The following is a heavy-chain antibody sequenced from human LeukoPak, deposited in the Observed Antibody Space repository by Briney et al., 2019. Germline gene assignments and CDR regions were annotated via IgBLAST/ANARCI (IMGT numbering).Heavy chain of an antibody. Sequence: TSVKVSCKASGYTFTGYYMHWVRQAPGQGLEWMGWINPNSGGTNYAQKFQGRVTMTRDTSISTAYMELSRLRSDDTAVYYCARAPEYCSSTSCLYYYYYYMDVWGKGTTVTVSS. CDR1: GYTFTGYY. J-gene: IGHJ6*03. CDR2: INPNSGGT. V-gene: IGHV1-2*02. CDR3: ARAPEYCSSTSCLYYYYYYMDV. D-gene: IGHD2-2*01.